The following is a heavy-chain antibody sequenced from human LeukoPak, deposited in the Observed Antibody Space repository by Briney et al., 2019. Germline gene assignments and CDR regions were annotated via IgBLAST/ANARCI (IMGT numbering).Heavy chain of an antibody. CDR2: VNGPGDWT. J-gene: IGHJ3*01. CDR3: AREVFEGQRQSDAFDV. CDR1: GFTFGSHG. Sequence: GGSLRLSCTASGFTFGSHGMHWFRQAPGEGLVWVSRVNGPGDWTHYADSVRGRFIISRDIAENTISLQMNNLRAEDTAVYFCAREVFEGQRQSDAFDVWGQGTMVTVSS. D-gene: IGHD6-25*01. V-gene: IGHV3-74*01.